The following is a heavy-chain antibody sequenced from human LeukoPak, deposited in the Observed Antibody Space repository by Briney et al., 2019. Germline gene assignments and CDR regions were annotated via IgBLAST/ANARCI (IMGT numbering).Heavy chain of an antibody. J-gene: IGHJ4*02. CDR1: GLTFSDYW. Sequence: PGGSLRLSCAVSGLTFSDYWMHWVRQAPGKGLVWVSRISNDGTSTSYADSVKGRFTISRDNAKNTLYLQMNSLRAEDTAVYYCAGGRDSTELYFDSWGQGTLVTVSS. D-gene: IGHD2/OR15-2a*01. V-gene: IGHV3-74*01. CDR2: ISNDGTST. CDR3: AGGRDSTELYFDS.